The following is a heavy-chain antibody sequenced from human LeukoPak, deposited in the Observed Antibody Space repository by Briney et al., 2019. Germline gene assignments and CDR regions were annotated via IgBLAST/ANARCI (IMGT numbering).Heavy chain of an antibody. V-gene: IGHV4-39*01. D-gene: IGHD3-22*01. Sequence: SETLSLTCTVSGGSISSTGYYWGWSRQPPGKGLEWIGAINYSGSTYYNPSLKSRVTISADTSKTQFSLKLSTVTAADTAVYYCAAYYYDSSGYFAWGQGTLVTVPS. CDR2: INYSGST. J-gene: IGHJ5*02. CDR3: AAYYYDSSGYFA. CDR1: GGSISSTGYY.